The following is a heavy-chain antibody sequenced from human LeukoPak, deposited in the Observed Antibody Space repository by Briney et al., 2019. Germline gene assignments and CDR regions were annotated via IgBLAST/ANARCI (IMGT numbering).Heavy chain of an antibody. Sequence: PSETLSLTCAVSGYSISSGYYWGWIRQPPGKGLEWIGSIYHSGSTYYNPSLKSRVTISVDTSKNQFSLKLSSVTAADTAVYYCARRSWGCTNGVCYPTNYYYYYMDVWGKGTTVTVSS. CDR1: GYSISSGYY. CDR2: IYHSGST. V-gene: IGHV4-38-2*01. D-gene: IGHD2-8*01. CDR3: ARRSWGCTNGVCYPTNYYYYYMDV. J-gene: IGHJ6*03.